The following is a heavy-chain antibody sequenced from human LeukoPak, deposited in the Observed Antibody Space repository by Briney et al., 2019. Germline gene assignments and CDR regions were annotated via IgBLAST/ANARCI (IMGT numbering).Heavy chain of an antibody. CDR2: INHSGST. J-gene: IGHJ5*02. V-gene: IGHV4-34*01. Sequence: SETLSLTCAVYGGSFSGYYWSWIRQPPGKGLEWIGEINHSGSTNYNPSLKSRVTISIDTSKNQFPLKLSSVTAADTAVYYCARGRLAGYRNWFDPWGQGTLVTVSS. D-gene: IGHD3-3*02. CDR3: ARGRLAGYRNWFDP. CDR1: GGSFSGYY.